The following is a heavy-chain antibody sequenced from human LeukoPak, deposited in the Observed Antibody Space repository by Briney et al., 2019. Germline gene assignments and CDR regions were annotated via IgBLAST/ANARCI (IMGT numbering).Heavy chain of an antibody. J-gene: IGHJ2*01. CDR3: ARERIYDFDL. V-gene: IGHV3-48*02. Sequence: GGSLRLSCAASGFTFNTYSMNWVRQAPGKGLEWVSYISSGGSTTEYADSVKGRFTISRDNAKNSLYLQMSSLRDEDTAVYYCARERIYDFDLWGRGTLVTVSS. D-gene: IGHD5/OR15-5a*01. CDR1: GFTFNTYS. CDR2: ISSGGSTT.